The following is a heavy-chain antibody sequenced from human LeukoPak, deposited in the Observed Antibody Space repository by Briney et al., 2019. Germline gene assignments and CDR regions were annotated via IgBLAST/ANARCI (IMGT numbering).Heavy chain of an antibody. D-gene: IGHD6-6*01. CDR1: GGSIRGYY. CDR3: AREYSSSFDI. V-gene: IGHV4-59*01. CDR2: IYYSGST. Sequence: SETLSLTCTVSGGSIRGYYWSWIRQPPGKGLEWIGYIYYSGSTNYNPSLRSRVSILVDTSKNQFSLKLSSVTAADTAVYYCAREYSSSFDIWGQGTMVTVSS. J-gene: IGHJ3*02.